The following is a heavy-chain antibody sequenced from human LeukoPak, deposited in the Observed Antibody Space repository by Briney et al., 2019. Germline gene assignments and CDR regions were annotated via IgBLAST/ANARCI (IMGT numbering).Heavy chain of an antibody. CDR3: ARGLYYGSGSYYNDAFY. J-gene: IGHJ4*02. Sequence: GGSLRLSCAASGFTFSSYGMHWVRQAPGKGLEWVAVIWYDGSNKYYADSVKGRFTISRDNSKNTLYLQMNSLRAEDTAVYYCARGLYYGSGSYYNDAFYWGQGTLVTVPS. CDR2: IWYDGSNK. CDR1: GFTFSSYG. D-gene: IGHD3-10*01. V-gene: IGHV3-33*01.